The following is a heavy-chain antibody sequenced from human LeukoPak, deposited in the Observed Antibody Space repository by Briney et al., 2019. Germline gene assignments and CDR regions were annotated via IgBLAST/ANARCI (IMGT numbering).Heavy chain of an antibody. V-gene: IGHV4-4*07. CDR3: ARDYGYYYDSSGYYYYPGAFDI. CDR1: GGSFSGYY. J-gene: IGHJ3*02. CDR2: IYTSGST. Sequence: SETLSLTCAVYGGSFSGYYWSWIRQPPGKGLEWIGRIYTSGSTNYNPSLKSRVTMSVDTSKNQFSLKLSSVTAADTAVYYCARDYGYYYDSSGYYYYPGAFDIWGQGTMVTVSS. D-gene: IGHD3-22*01.